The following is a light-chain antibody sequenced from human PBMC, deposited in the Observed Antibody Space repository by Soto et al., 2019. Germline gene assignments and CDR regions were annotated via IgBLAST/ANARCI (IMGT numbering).Light chain of an antibody. CDR2: WAS. J-gene: IGKJ4*01. Sequence: DIVMTQSPDSLAVSLGERATINCKSSQSFLNSSNNKNYLAWYQQKPGQPPKLLIYWASTRESGVPDRFSGSGSGTDFTLTISSLQAEDVAVYYCQQYYTPPLTFGGGTKVDI. CDR3: QQYYTPPLT. CDR1: QSFLNSSNNKNY. V-gene: IGKV4-1*01.